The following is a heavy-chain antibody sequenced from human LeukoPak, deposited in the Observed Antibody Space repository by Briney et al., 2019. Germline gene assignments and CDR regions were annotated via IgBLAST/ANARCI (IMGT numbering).Heavy chain of an antibody. J-gene: IGHJ4*02. CDR2: INHSGST. Sequence: SETVSLTCAVYGGSFSDYYWSWIRQPPGKRLEWIGEINHSGSTNYNPSLKSRVTISVDTSKNQFSLRLNSVTAADMAVYYCARIYSDYIMYWGQGTLATVSS. V-gene: IGHV4-34*01. D-gene: IGHD4-11*01. CDR3: ARIYSDYIMY. CDR1: GGSFSDYY.